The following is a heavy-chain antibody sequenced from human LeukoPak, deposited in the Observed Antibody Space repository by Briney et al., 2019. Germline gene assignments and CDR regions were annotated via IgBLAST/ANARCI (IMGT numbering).Heavy chain of an antibody. D-gene: IGHD2-2*01. CDR1: GFTFSSYA. Sequence: GGSLGLSCAASGFTFSSYAMNWVRQAPGKGLEWVSTIGAGSGSTYYADSVKGRFTISRDNSKNTLYLQMNSLRAEDTAVYYCAKGVSSLVPATRVPDYWGQGTLVTVSS. V-gene: IGHV3-23*01. CDR2: IGAGSGST. J-gene: IGHJ4*02. CDR3: AKGVSSLVPATRVPDY.